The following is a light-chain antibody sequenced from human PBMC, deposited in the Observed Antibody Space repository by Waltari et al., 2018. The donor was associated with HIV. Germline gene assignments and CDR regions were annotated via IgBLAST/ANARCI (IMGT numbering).Light chain of an antibody. CDR1: RDIDTH. V-gene: IGKV1-8*01. Sequence: ATRMTQSPPSVSAATGDTVTITCRASRDIDTHLAWYQHKPGSAPTLLIYGASTLQKGVPPRFNGSGSWTSVSLTVTCLQSEDFATFFCQQYHESPRTFGQGTRVEIK. CDR3: QQYHESPRT. CDR2: GAS. J-gene: IGKJ1*01.